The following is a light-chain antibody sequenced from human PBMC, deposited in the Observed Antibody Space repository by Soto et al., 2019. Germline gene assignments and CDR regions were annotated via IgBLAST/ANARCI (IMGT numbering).Light chain of an antibody. CDR1: QSISSW. CDR2: KAS. CDR3: QQYNSYPWT. Sequence: DIQMTPSPSTLSASVGDRVTITCRASQSISSWLAWYQQKPGKAPKLLIYKASSLESGVPSRFSGSGSGTEFTLTISSLQPDDFATYYCQQYNSYPWTFGQGTKV. J-gene: IGKJ1*01. V-gene: IGKV1-5*03.